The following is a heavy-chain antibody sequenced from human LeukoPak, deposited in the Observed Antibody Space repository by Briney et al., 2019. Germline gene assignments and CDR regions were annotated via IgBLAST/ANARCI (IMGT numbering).Heavy chain of an antibody. Sequence: GGSLRLSCAASGFTFSSYAMYWVRQAPGKGLESGSAISGGKDSTYYADSVKDRFTISRDNSRSTMYLQMKRLRAEDTAIYYCATKRGQGTQLNYNWFDPWGQGTLVTVSS. CDR1: GFTFSSYA. J-gene: IGHJ5*02. CDR3: ATKRGQGTQLNYNWFDP. D-gene: IGHD1-1*01. V-gene: IGHV3-23*01. CDR2: ISGGKDST.